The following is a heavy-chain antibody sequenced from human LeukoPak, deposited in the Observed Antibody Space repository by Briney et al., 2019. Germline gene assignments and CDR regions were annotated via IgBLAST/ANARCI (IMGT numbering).Heavy chain of an antibody. Sequence: GGSLRLSCAASGISFSSYAMNWVRQAPGKGLEWVSVISDSGGSTYYADSVKDRFTISRDNSKNTLYLQMNSLRAEDTAMYYCAKAHADGSGSFLRPLDVWGQGTTVTVSS. V-gene: IGHV3-23*01. CDR3: AKAHADGSGSFLRPLDV. CDR2: ISDSGGST. J-gene: IGHJ6*02. CDR1: GISFSSYA. D-gene: IGHD3-10*01.